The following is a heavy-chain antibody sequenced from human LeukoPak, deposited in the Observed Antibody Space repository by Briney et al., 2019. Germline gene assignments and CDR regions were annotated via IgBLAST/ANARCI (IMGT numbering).Heavy chain of an antibody. CDR2: IYYSGST. CDR1: GGSISSYY. CDR3: ARIRVITMVRGVIIDY. Sequence: SETLSLTCTVSGGSISSYYWGWIRQPPGKGLEWIGSIYYSGSTYYNPSLKSRVTISVDTSKNQFSLKLSSVTAADTAVYYCARIRVITMVRGVIIDYWGQGTLVTVSS. J-gene: IGHJ4*02. D-gene: IGHD3-10*01. V-gene: IGHV4-39*07.